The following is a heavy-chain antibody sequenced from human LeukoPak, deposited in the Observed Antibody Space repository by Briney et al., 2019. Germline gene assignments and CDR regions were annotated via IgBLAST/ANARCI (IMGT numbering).Heavy chain of an antibody. Sequence: PGGSLRLSCATSGFTFNNYGMHWVRQAPGKGLEWVAVISYDGSNKYYADSVKGRFTISRDNSKNTLYLQMNSLRAEDTAVYYCARSPETDGNSSWGQGTLVTVSS. J-gene: IGHJ5*02. CDR1: GFTFNNYG. CDR3: ARSPETDGNSS. V-gene: IGHV3-30*03. D-gene: IGHD4-23*01. CDR2: ISYDGSNK.